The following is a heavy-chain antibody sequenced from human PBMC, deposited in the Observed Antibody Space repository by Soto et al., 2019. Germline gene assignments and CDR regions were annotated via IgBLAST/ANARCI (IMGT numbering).Heavy chain of an antibody. V-gene: IGHV2-26*01. CDR1: GFSLSNARMG. D-gene: IGHD3-10*01. CDR3: ARSGFYGAYNWFDP. J-gene: IGHJ5*02. CDR2: IFSNDEK. Sequence: QVTLKESGPVLVKPTETLTLTCTVSGFSLSNARMGVSWIRQPSGKALEWLAHIFSNDEKSYSTSLKSRLTISKDTSKSQVVLTMTNMDPVDTATYYCARSGFYGAYNWFDPWGQGTLVTVSS.